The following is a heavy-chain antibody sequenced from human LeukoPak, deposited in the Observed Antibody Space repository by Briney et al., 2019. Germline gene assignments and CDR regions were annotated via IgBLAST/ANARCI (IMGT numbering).Heavy chain of an antibody. CDR2: INPKTGDT. CDR1: GYIFTDYY. D-gene: IGHD4-17*01. Sequence: ASVKVSCKTSGYIFTDYYIHWVRQAPGQGLEWMGWINPKTGDTNSAQKFQRWVTMTRDTAISTAYMELNRLALDDTAVYYCARLRGDYGFDYWGQGTLVTVSS. CDR3: ARLRGDYGFDY. V-gene: IGHV1-2*04. J-gene: IGHJ4*02.